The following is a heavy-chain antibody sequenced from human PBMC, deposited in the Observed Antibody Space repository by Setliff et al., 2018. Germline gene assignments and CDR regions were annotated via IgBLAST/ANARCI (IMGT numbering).Heavy chain of an antibody. V-gene: IGHV3-48*04. CDR1: GITFSTYS. CDR2: ISSGSLII. Sequence: PGGSLRLSCAASGITFSTYSMNWVRQAPGKGPEWVSYISSGSLIIYYADSVRGRFSISRDNIKDSLYLQMNSLRSEDTAVYYCARALGGNYFDYWGPGILVTVSS. J-gene: IGHJ4*02. D-gene: IGHD2-15*01. CDR3: ARALGGNYFDY.